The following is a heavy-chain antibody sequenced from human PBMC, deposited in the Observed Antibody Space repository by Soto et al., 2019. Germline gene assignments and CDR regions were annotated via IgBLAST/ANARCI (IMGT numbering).Heavy chain of an antibody. V-gene: IGHV3-21*02. CDR1: GITYNNYT. CDR2: ISGRSSYI. J-gene: IGHJ4*02. Sequence: EVRLVESGGGLVQPGGCLRLSCVASGITYNNYTMNWVRQAPGKGLERVASISGRSSYIYYADSLRGRFTISRDNTKKSLFLKMNNLRAEDTAVYYCATPGWRISDYWGQGTLVTVSS. CDR3: ATPGWRISDY.